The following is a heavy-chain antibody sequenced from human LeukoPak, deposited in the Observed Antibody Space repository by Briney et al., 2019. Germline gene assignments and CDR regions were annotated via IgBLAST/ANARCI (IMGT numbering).Heavy chain of an antibody. J-gene: IGHJ4*02. D-gene: IGHD3-22*01. CDR3: ARAKGRWLLLRRSWYFDY. CDR2: INAGNGNT. Sequence: GASVKVSCKASGYTFTSYAMHWVRQAPGQRLEWMGWINAGNGNTKYSQKFQGRATITRDTSASTAYMELSSLRSEDTAVYYCARAKGRWLLLRRSWYFDYWGQGTLVTVSS. CDR1: GYTFTSYA. V-gene: IGHV1-3*01.